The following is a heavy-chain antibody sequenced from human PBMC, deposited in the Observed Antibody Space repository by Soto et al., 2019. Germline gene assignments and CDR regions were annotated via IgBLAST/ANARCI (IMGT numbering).Heavy chain of an antibody. D-gene: IGHD5-12*01. CDR3: VRDSPIGSTYSGYDGIDY. CDR2: IIPLLDIA. J-gene: IGHJ4*02. V-gene: IGHV1-69*04. CDR1: GYTFTSYG. Sequence: SVKVSCKASGYTFTSYGISWVRQAPGQGLEWMGRIIPLLDIANYAQKFQGRVTITADKSTSTAYMELNSLRSEDTAVYYCVRDSPIGSTYSGYDGIDYWGQGTLVTV.